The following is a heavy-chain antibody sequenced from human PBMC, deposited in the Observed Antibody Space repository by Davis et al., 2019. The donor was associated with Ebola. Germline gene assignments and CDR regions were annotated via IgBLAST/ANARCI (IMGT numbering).Heavy chain of an antibody. CDR2: IYYSGST. CDR3: ADSGPTKNFDY. Sequence: PSETLSLTCTVSGGSISSSSYYWGWIRQPPGKGLEWIGSIYYSGSTYYNPSLKSRVTISVDTSKNQFSLKLSSVTAADTAVYYCADSGPTKNFDYWGQGTLVTVSS. V-gene: IGHV4-39*01. CDR1: GGSISSSSYY. D-gene: IGHD1-26*01. J-gene: IGHJ4*02.